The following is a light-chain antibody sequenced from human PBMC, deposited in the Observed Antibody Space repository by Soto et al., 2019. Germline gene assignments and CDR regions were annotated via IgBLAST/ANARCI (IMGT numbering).Light chain of an antibody. CDR1: SRDVGGYNY. Sequence: QSVLTQPASVSGSPGQSITISCTGTSRDVGGYNYVSWHQQHPGKAPKVIITEVSNRPSGVSNRFSGSKSGNTASLTISGLQAEDEADYYCSSYISSSTFVVFVGGTKLTVL. V-gene: IGLV2-14*01. CDR3: SSYISSSTFVV. CDR2: EVS. J-gene: IGLJ2*01.